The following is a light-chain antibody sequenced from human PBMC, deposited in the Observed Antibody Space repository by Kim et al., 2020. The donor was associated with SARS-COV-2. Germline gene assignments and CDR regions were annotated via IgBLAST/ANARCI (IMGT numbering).Light chain of an antibody. CDR3: QKYNSAPCT. CDR2: AAS. J-gene: IGKJ1*01. V-gene: IGKV1-27*01. CDR1: QGITNS. Sequence: GDRVNITCRASQGITNSLAWYQQKPGKVPQLLIYAASALQSGVPSRFSGSGSGTDFTLTISSLQPEDVATYYCQKYNSAPCTFGQGTKVDIK.